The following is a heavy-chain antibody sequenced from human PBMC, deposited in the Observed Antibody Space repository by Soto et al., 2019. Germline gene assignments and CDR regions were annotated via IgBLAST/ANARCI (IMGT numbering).Heavy chain of an antibody. J-gene: IGHJ4*02. V-gene: IGHV1-69*01. CDR2: IIPIFGTA. CDR1: GGTFSSYA. Sequence: VKVSCKASGGTFSSYAISWVRQAPGQGLEWMGGIIPIFGTANYAQKFQGRVTITADESTSTAYMELSGLRSEDTAVYYCARGGFTVTTSFDYWGQGTLVTVSS. CDR3: ARGGFTVTTSFDY. D-gene: IGHD4-4*01.